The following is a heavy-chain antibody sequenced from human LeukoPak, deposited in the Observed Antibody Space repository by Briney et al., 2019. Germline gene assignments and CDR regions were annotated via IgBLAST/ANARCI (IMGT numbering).Heavy chain of an antibody. D-gene: IGHD5-18*01. J-gene: IGHJ6*02. CDR1: GFTFSSYW. V-gene: IGHV3-7*01. CDR3: ARSAGYSYGYGMDV. CDR2: IKQDGSET. Sequence: GGSLRLSCAASGFTFSSYWMSWVRQARGKGLEWVPNIKQDGSETYYVDSVKGRFTISRDNAKNSLYLQMNSLRAEDTAVYYCARSAGYSYGYGMDVWGQGTTVTVSS.